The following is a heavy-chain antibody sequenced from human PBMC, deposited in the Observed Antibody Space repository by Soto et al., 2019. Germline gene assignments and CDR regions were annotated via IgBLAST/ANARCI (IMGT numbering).Heavy chain of an antibody. V-gene: IGHV3-15*07. CDR1: GFTFSNAW. CDR3: STDSYSDMTVVRLDN. J-gene: IGHJ4*01. D-gene: IGHD3-22*01. Sequence: EVQLVESGGALVQPGGSLRLSCAASGFTFSNAWINWVRQAPGKGLEWVGRIKSKTDGGTTDFAAPVKGRFAISRDDSKNIAYMQMNSLKIEDTAVYYCSTDSYSDMTVVRLDNWGHGTLVTVSS. CDR2: IKSKTDGGTT.